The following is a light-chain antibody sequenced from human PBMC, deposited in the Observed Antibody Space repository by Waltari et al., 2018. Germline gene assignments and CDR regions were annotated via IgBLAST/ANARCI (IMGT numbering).Light chain of an antibody. J-gene: IGKJ1*01. V-gene: IGKV4-1*01. CDR3: QQYYSTPRT. CDR2: WAS. Sequence: DIVMTQSPDSLAVSLGERATINCKSSPSVLYSSNNQNYLAWYQQKPGQPPKLLIYWASTRESGVPDRFSGSGSGTDFTLTISSLQAEDVAVYYCQQYYSTPRTFGQGTKVEIK. CDR1: PSVLYSSNNQNY.